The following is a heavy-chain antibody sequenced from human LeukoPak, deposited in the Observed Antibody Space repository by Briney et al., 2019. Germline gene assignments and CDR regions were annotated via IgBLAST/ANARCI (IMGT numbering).Heavy chain of an antibody. J-gene: IGHJ4*02. CDR1: GFTSSSYA. D-gene: IGHD4-17*01. CDR3: AKVDYPDYGEYKYYFDY. CDR2: ISGSGGRT. Sequence: GGSLRLSCAAPGFTSSSYAMSWGRQAPGRGLEWVSAISGSGGRTYYADSVKGGFTISRDNSKNTLYQQMNSLRAEDKAVYYCAKVDYPDYGEYKYYFDYWGQGTLVTVSS. V-gene: IGHV3-23*01.